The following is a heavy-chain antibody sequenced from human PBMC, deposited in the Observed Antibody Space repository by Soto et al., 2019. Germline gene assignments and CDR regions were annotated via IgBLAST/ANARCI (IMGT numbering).Heavy chain of an antibody. D-gene: IGHD6-19*01. Sequence: DVQLVESGGGLVQPGRSLTLSCAASGFTFDDYAMHWVRQAPGKGLEWVSSINWNSGSIVYADSVKGRFTISRDNVKNSLYLQMNSLRAEDTALYYCAKDILRQWLVLGAFDIWGQGTTVTVSS. CDR3: AKDILRQWLVLGAFDI. CDR2: INWNSGSI. J-gene: IGHJ3*02. V-gene: IGHV3-9*01. CDR1: GFTFDDYA.